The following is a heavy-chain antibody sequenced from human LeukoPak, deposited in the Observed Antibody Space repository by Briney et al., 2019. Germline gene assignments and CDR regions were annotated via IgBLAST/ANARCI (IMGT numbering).Heavy chain of an antibody. Sequence: SETLSLTCTVSGGSITSGGYCWSWIRQHPGKGLEWIGYVCHDGGTSYNPSLKSRVTVAIDTSKNQFSLKLNSVTAADTAVFYCAKEGRDSGGYNGWFEPWGQGTLVTVSS. V-gene: IGHV4-31*03. CDR3: AKEGRDSGGYNGWFEP. D-gene: IGHD2-15*01. CDR2: VCHDGGT. J-gene: IGHJ5*02. CDR1: GGSITSGGYC.